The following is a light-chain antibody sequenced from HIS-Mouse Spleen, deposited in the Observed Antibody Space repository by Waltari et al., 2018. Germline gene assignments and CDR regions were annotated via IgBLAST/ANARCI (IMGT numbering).Light chain of an antibody. Sequence: QSALTQPPSASGSPGQSVTIPCTVPSSDVGGYNYVPWYHQHPGKAPKLMIYEVSKRPSGVPDRFSGSKSGNTASLTVSGLQAEDEADYYCSSYAGSNNWVFGGGTKLTVL. J-gene: IGLJ2*01. V-gene: IGLV2-8*01. CDR3: SSYAGSNNWV. CDR1: SSDVGGYNY. CDR2: EVS.